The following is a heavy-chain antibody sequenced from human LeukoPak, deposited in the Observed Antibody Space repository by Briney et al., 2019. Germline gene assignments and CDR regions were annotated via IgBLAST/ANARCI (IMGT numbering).Heavy chain of an antibody. J-gene: IGHJ6*02. CDR2: ISGSCGST. Sequence: PGGSLRLSCAASGFTFSSYSMNWVRQAPGRGLEWVSAISGSCGSTYYADSVKGRFTISRDNSKNTLYLQMNSLRAEDTAVYYCAKGEYSSSLYYYYGMDVWGQGTTVTVSS. D-gene: IGHD6-13*01. CDR3: AKGEYSSSLYYYYGMDV. CDR1: GFTFSSYS. V-gene: IGHV3-23*01.